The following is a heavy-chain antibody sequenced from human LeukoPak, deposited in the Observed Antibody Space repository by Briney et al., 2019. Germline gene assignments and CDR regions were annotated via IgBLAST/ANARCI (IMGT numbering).Heavy chain of an antibody. Sequence: SETLSLTCAVYGGSFSGYYWSWIRQPPGKGLEWIGEINHSGSTNYNPSLKSRVTISVDTSKNQFSLKLSSVTAADTAGYYCARSTYSSGWYSSALDYWGQGTLVTVSS. CDR2: INHSGST. CDR3: ARSTYSSGWYSSALDY. J-gene: IGHJ4*02. CDR1: GGSFSGYY. V-gene: IGHV4-34*01. D-gene: IGHD6-19*01.